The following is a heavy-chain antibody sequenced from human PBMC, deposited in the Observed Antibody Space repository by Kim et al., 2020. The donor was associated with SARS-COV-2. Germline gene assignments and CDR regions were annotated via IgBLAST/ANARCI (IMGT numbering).Heavy chain of an antibody. D-gene: IGHD4-17*01. V-gene: IGHV3-30*18. J-gene: IGHJ4*02. CDR1: GFTFSSYG. Sequence: EGSLRLSCAASGFTFSSYGMHWVRQAPGKGLEWVAVISYDGSNKYYADSVKGRFTISRDNSKNTLYLQMNSLRAEDTAVYYCAKDRWGDYGDYFDYWGQGTLVTVSS. CDR2: ISYDGSNK. CDR3: AKDRWGDYGDYFDY.